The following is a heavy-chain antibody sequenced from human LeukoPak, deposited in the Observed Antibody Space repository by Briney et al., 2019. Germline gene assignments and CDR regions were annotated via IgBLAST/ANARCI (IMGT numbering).Heavy chain of an antibody. V-gene: IGHV4-30-2*01. D-gene: IGHD5-24*01. Sequence: PSETLSLTCAVSGGSISSGGYSWSWIRQPPGKGLEWIGYIYHSGSTYYNPSLKSRVTISVDRSKNQFSLKLSSVTAADTAVYYCAREMATLAFDIWGQGTMVTVSS. CDR1: GGSISSGGYS. CDR3: AREMATLAFDI. CDR2: IYHSGST. J-gene: IGHJ3*02.